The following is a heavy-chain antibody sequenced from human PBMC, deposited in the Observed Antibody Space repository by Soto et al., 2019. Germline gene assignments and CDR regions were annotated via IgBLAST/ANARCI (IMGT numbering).Heavy chain of an antibody. CDR1: GYSFTSYW. Sequence: GESLKISCEGSGYSFTSYWISWVRQMPGKGLEWMGNIDPSDSSTNYSPSFQGHVTISADKSINTVYLEWDNLKASDTAMYYCARDGDTTMILLGYYYGMDVWGQGTTVTVSS. D-gene: IGHD5-18*01. CDR2: IDPSDSST. V-gene: IGHV5-10-1*01. J-gene: IGHJ6*02. CDR3: ARDGDTTMILLGYYYGMDV.